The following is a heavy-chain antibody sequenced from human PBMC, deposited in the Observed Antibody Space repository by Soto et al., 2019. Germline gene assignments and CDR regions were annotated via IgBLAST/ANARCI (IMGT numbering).Heavy chain of an antibody. CDR1: GGSISSGGYY. Sequence: TLSLTCTVSGGSISSGGYYWSWIRQHPGKGLEWIGYIYYSGSTYYNPSLKSRVTISVDTSKIQFSLKLSSVTAADTAVYYCARLLNYYYDSSGYYRTFDYWGQGTLVTVSS. V-gene: IGHV4-31*03. CDR2: IYYSGST. D-gene: IGHD3-22*01. J-gene: IGHJ4*02. CDR3: ARLLNYYYDSSGYYRTFDY.